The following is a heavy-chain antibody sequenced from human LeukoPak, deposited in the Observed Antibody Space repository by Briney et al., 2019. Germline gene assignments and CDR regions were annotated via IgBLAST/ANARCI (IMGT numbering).Heavy chain of an antibody. J-gene: IGHJ5*02. D-gene: IGHD6-6*01. Sequence: GASVTVSCKASGYTFTGYYMHWVRQAPGQGLEWMGWINPNSGGTNYAQKFQGRVTMTRDTSISTAYMELSRLRSDDTAVYYCAREGRGFLEYSSINWFDPWGQGTLVTVSS. CDR2: INPNSGGT. CDR1: GYTFTGYY. V-gene: IGHV1-2*02. CDR3: AREGRGFLEYSSINWFDP.